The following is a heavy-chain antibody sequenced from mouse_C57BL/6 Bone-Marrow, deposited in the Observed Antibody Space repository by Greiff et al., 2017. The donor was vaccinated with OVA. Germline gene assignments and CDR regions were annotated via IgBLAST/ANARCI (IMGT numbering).Heavy chain of an antibody. V-gene: IGHV1-54*01. J-gene: IGHJ3*01. Sequence: VQLQESGAELVRPGTSVKVSCKASGYSFTNYLIEWVKQRPGQGLEWIGVINPGSGGTNYNEKLKGKATLTADKSSSTAYMQLSSLTSEDSAVYFCARMGDYARFAYWGQGTLVTVSA. CDR2: INPGSGGT. CDR3: ARMGDYARFAY. D-gene: IGHD2-4*01. CDR1: GYSFTNYL.